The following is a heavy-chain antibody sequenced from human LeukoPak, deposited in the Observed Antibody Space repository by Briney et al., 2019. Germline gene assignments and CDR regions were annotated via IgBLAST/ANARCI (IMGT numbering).Heavy chain of an antibody. V-gene: IGHV3-30*18. CDR3: AKGGEQKTFRCGMDS. Sequence: GGSLRLSCAASGFTFSAYYMHWVRQAPGKGLEWVALVSTDGGIKYYGASVRGRFTISRDNPENTLYLQMNSLRADDTAVYYCAKGGEQKTFRCGMDSWGQGTLVTVSS. CDR2: VSTDGGIK. J-gene: IGHJ4*02. D-gene: IGHD1/OR15-1a*01. CDR1: GFTFSAYY.